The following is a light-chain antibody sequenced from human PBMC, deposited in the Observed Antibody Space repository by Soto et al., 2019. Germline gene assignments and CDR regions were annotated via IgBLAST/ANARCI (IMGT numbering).Light chain of an antibody. CDR2: LCS. V-gene: IGKV2-28*01. CDR3: MQALQTPLT. CDR1: QSLLHSIGYNY. J-gene: IGKJ1*01. Sequence: DIVMTQSPLSLPVTPGEPASISCRSSQSLLHSIGYNYLDWYLQKPGQSPQLLIYLCSNRASGVSDRYSGSGSGTDFTLKISRVEAEDVGVYYCMQALQTPLTFGQGTKVEIK.